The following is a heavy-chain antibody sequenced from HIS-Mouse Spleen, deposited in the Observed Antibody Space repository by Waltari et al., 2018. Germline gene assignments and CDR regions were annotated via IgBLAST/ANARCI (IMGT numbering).Heavy chain of an antibody. CDR1: GGSISSSSYY. D-gene: IGHD7-27*01. CDR2: IYYSGST. Sequence: QLQLQESGPGLVKPSETLSLTCTVSGGSISSSSYYWGWIRQPPGKGLEWIGSIYYSGSTYYNPSLKSRVTMTRNTSISTAYMELSSLRSEDTAVYYCARGLTGDLDYWGQGTLVTVSS. CDR3: ARGLTGDLDY. V-gene: IGHV4-39*07. J-gene: IGHJ4*02.